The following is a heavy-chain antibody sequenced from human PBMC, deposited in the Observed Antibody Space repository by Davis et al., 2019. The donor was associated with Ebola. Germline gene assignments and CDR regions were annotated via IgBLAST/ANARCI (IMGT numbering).Heavy chain of an antibody. CDR2: IYYSGTT. V-gene: IGHV4-39*01. J-gene: IGHJ5*02. CDR3: ARHSRGRYYSTRSGAPFPDT. D-gene: IGHD1-26*01. CDR1: GGPITSSSYY. Sequence: PSETLSLTCTVSGGPITSSSYYWGWIRQPPGKGLEWIASIYYSGTTYYNPSLKSRVTISADTSKNQFSLKVISVTAADTAVYYCARHSRGRYYSTRSGAPFPDTWGQGTLVTVSS.